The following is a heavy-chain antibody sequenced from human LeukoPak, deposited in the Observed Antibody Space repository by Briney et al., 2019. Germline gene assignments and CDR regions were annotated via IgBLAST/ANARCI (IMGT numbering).Heavy chain of an antibody. V-gene: IGHV4-34*01. J-gene: IGHJ5*02. CDR2: VNEVGGT. CDR1: IDSFSNYH. D-gene: IGHD1-26*01. Sequence: PSETLSLTCAVYIDSFSNYHWNWIRQTPSKGLEWIGEVNEVGGTNISPSLRNRVISSVDTSKNQFFLKLISVTVADTAVYYCARGQGATVPQVGKNWFDPWGQGTRVTVSS. CDR3: ARGQGATVPQVGKNWFDP.